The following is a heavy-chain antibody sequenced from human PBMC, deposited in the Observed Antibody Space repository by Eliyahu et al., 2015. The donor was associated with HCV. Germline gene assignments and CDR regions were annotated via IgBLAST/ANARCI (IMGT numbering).Heavy chain of an antibody. J-gene: IGHJ4*02. CDR2: ISKDGIHT. D-gene: IGHD3-22*01. Sequence: GRSLRLSCAASGFTFRSYAMHWVRQAPGNGLEWVAVISKDGIHTYYADSVKGRFTISRDDSKNTLYLQMDSLRAGDTAVYYCAKELYDPSGYYSRGADYWGQGTLVTVSS. V-gene: IGHV3-30*18. CDR3: AKELYDPSGYYSRGADY. CDR1: GFTFRSYA.